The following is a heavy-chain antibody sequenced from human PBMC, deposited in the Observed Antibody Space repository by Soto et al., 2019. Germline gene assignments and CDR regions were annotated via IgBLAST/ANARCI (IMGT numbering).Heavy chain of an antibody. CDR3: ARENSYFDY. J-gene: IGHJ4*02. Sequence: QTQLLQSGAEVKKPGASVKVTCKASGYTFRNFGISWVRQAPGQGLEWMGWISAHNANANYAQKFQGRLTMTADTSTSTAYMELRSLRSDDTAVYYCARENSYFDYWGQGTLVTVSS. CDR1: GYTFRNFG. CDR2: ISAHNANA. V-gene: IGHV1-18*01.